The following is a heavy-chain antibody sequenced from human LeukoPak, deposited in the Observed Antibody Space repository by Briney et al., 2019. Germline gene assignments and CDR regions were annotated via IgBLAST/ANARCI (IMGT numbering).Heavy chain of an antibody. J-gene: IGHJ4*02. D-gene: IGHD6-19*01. CDR2: IYHSGST. CDR3: AWYSSGWY. CDR1: GYSISSGYY. Sequence: PSETLSLTCAVSGYSISSGYYWGWIRQPPGKGLEWIGGIYHSGSTYYNPSLKSRVTISVDTSKNQFSLKLSSVTAADTAVYYCAWYSSGWYLGQGTLVTVSS. V-gene: IGHV4-38-2*01.